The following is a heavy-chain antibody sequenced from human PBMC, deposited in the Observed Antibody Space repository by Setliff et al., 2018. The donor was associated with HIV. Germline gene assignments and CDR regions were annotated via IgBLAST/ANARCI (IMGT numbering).Heavy chain of an antibody. D-gene: IGHD5-12*01. V-gene: IGHV1-2*06. CDR1: GYTFTGYY. Sequence: ASVKVSCKASGYTFTGYYMHWVRQAPGQGLEWMGRINPNSGGTKYAQKFQGRVTMTRDTSISTAYMELSRLISDDKAVYYCARESRDIVATSPLDYWGQGTLVTVSS. CDR2: INPNSGGT. J-gene: IGHJ4*02. CDR3: ARESRDIVATSPLDY.